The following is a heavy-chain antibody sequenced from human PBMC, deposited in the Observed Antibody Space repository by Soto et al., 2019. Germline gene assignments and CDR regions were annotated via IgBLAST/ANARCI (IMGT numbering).Heavy chain of an antibody. CDR3: ARVDWGNGYWYFDL. D-gene: IGHD3-9*01. CDR1: GYTFTSYA. V-gene: IGHV1-18*01. J-gene: IGHJ2*01. CDR2: ISGNTGDT. Sequence: QVQLVQSGAEEKKPGASVKVSCKASGYTFTSYAISWVRQAPGQGLEWMGWISGNTGDTRYAQKLQGRVTMTTDTSTSTVYMELRRLRSDDTAVYYCARVDWGNGYWYFDLWGRGTLVTVSS.